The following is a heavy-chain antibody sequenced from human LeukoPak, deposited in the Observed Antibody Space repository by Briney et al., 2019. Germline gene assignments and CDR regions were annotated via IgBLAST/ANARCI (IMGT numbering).Heavy chain of an antibody. J-gene: IGHJ4*02. CDR2: INPNSGGT. D-gene: IGHD5-18*01. CDR1: GYTFTGYF. CDR3: ARGGLQLWFLVDY. Sequence: ASVKVSCKASGYTFTGYFMHWVRQAPGQGLEWMGWINPNSGGTNYAQKFQGRVTMTRDTSISTAYMELSSLRSDDTAIYLCARGGLQLWFLVDYWGQGTLVTVSS. V-gene: IGHV1-2*02.